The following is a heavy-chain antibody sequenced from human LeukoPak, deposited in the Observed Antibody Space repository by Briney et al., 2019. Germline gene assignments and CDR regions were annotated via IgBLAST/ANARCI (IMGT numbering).Heavy chain of an antibody. CDR2: IYHSGST. CDR3: ARTVTSLYYFDY. Sequence: SETLSLTCTVSGYSISSGYYWGWIRQPPGKGLEWIGSIYHSGSTYYNPSLKSRVTISVDTSKNQFSLKLSSVTAADTAVYHCARTVTSLYYFDYWGQGTLVTVSS. D-gene: IGHD4-17*01. V-gene: IGHV4-38-2*02. J-gene: IGHJ4*02. CDR1: GYSISSGYY.